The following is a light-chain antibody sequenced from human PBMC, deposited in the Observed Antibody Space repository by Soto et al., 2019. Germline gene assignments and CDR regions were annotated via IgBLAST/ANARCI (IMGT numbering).Light chain of an antibody. CDR2: DAS. J-gene: IGKJ5*01. Sequence: DIELTQSPDTLSSSIGERAAISCRASQSVCSYLAWYPQKPGKAPRFLIYDASTWDSGIPARFSGSGSGTDFTLTISSLEPEDFAVYFCQHRYSWLITFGQGTRLEI. CDR3: QHRYSWLIT. V-gene: IGKV3-11*01. CDR1: QSVCSY.